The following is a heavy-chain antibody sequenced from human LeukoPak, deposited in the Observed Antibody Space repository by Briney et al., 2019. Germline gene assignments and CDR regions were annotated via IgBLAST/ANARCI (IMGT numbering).Heavy chain of an antibody. V-gene: IGHV4-4*02. Sequence: SETLSLTCAVSGGSISSSNWWSWVRQPPGKGLEWIGEIYHSGSTNYNPSLKSRVTISVDKSKNQFALKLSSVTAADTAVYYCARKGYTYGYFFDYWGQGTLVTVSS. CDR3: ARKGYTYGYFFDY. CDR2: IYHSGST. CDR1: GGSISSSNW. D-gene: IGHD5-18*01. J-gene: IGHJ4*02.